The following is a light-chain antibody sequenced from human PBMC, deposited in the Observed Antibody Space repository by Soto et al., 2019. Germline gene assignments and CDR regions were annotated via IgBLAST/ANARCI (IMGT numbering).Light chain of an antibody. J-gene: IGLJ3*02. CDR2: DVS. Sequence: QSALTQPASVSGSPGQSITISCTGTSSDVGSSNYVSWYQHHPGKAPQLIIFDVSDRPSGVSNRFSGSKSGNTASLIISGLLAEDEAYYYCSSYTRGNSWVFGGGTKLTVL. V-gene: IGLV2-14*03. CDR1: SSDVGSSNY. CDR3: SSYTRGNSWV.